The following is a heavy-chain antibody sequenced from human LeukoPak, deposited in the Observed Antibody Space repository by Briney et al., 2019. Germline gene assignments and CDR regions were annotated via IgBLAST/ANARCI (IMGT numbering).Heavy chain of an antibody. CDR2: IIPIFGTA. J-gene: IGHJ6*03. V-gene: IGHV1-69*13. CDR1: GGTFSSYA. D-gene: IGHD3-10*01. Sequence: SVKVSCKASGGTFSSYAISWVRQAPGQGLEWMGGIIPIFGTANYAQKFQGRVTITADESTSTAYMELSSLRSEDTAVYYCARVSFTMVRGRYYYYMDVWGKGTTVTVSS. CDR3: ARVSFTMVRGRYYYYMDV.